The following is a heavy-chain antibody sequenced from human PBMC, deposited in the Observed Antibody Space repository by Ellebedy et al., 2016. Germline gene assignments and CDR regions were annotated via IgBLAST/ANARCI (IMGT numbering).Heavy chain of an antibody. CDR2: TYYRSKWYS. CDR3: ARQGGHTAYGFDY. Sequence: SQTLSLTCAISGDSVSSNTGAWNWIRQSPSRGLEWLGRTYYRSKWYSEYAESVKSRMTIYPDTSTNHFSLQLNSVTPDDTAVYYCARQGGHTAYGFDYWGQGTLVTVSS. J-gene: IGHJ4*02. CDR1: GDSVSSNTGA. D-gene: IGHD5-12*01. V-gene: IGHV6-1*01.